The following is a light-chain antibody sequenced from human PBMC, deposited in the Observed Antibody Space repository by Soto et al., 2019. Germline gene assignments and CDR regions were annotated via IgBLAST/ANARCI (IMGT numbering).Light chain of an antibody. CDR3: QQYGRSPNT. J-gene: IGKJ2*01. CDR1: QSVSSTY. Sequence: EVVLTQSPGTLSLSPGERATLSCRASQSVSSTYLAWYQQKPGQSPRLLIYSTSSRATGIPDRFSGSGSGTDFTLTIRRLEPEDFAVYYCQQYGRSPNTFGQGTKLEI. CDR2: STS. V-gene: IGKV3-20*01.